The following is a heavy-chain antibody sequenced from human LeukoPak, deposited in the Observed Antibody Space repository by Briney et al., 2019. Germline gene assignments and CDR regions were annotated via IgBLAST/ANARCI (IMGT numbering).Heavy chain of an antibody. Sequence: SETLSLTCAVSGGSISSSNWWSWVRQSPGKGLEWIGEMYHSGSAYYNPSLKSRVTISVDKSKNQFSLNVRSVTAADTAVYYCAREPYTKGRPNYGMDVWGQGTTVTVSS. V-gene: IGHV4-4*02. CDR2: MYHSGSA. J-gene: IGHJ6*02. D-gene: IGHD2-8*01. CDR1: GGSISSSNW. CDR3: AREPYTKGRPNYGMDV.